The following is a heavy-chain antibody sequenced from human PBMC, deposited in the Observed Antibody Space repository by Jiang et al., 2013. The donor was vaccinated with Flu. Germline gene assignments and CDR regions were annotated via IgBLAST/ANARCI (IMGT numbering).Heavy chain of an antibody. CDR1: GGSISSYY. Sequence: LVKPSETLSLTCTVSGGSISSYYWSWIRQPPGKGLEWIGYIYYSGSTNYNPSLKSRVTISVDTSKNQFSLKLSSVTAADTAVYYCARAGLPGYYYGMDVWGQGTTVTVSS. J-gene: IGHJ6*02. CDR3: ARAGLPGYYYGMDV. CDR2: IYYSGST. V-gene: IGHV4-59*01.